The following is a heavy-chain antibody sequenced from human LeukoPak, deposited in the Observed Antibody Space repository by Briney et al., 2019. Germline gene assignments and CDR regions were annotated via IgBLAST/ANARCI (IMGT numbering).Heavy chain of an antibody. CDR3: ARRGRVAAAGFDY. CDR2: INHSGST. J-gene: IGHJ4*02. V-gene: IGHV4-34*01. Sequence: SETLSLTCAVYGGSFSGYYWSWIRQPPGKGLEWIGEINHSGSTNYNPSLKSRVTISVDTSKNQFSLKLSSVTAAGTAVYYCARRGRVAAAGFDYWGQGTLVTVSS. CDR1: GGSFSGYY. D-gene: IGHD6-13*01.